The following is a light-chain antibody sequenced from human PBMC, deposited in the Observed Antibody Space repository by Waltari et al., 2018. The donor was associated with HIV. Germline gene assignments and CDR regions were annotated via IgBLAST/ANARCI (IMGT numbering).Light chain of an antibody. J-gene: IGLJ2*01. CDR2: DVS. CDR3: SSYTSSSTLV. CDR1: SSDVGGYNY. V-gene: IGLV2-14*01. Sequence: QSALTHPASVSGSPGQSIPISCTGTSSDVGGYNYVSWYQQYAGKAPNLIIYDVSNRPSGVSNRFSGSKSGNTASLTISGLQAEDEADYYCSSYTSSSTLVFGGGTKLTVL.